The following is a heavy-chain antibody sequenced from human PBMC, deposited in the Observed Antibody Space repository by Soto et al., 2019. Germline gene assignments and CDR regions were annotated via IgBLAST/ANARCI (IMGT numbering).Heavy chain of an antibody. CDR2: IYSSGST. CDR1: GDFISSGGYY. V-gene: IGHV4-31*03. Sequence: SETLSLTCTVSGDFISSGGYYWSWIRQLPGKGLEWIGYIYSSGSTYYNPSLKSRISISVDTSKNQFSLNLSSVTAADTAVYFCARTDSSGYWRFDPWGQGTLVT. J-gene: IGHJ5*02. CDR3: ARTDSSGYWRFDP. D-gene: IGHD3-22*01.